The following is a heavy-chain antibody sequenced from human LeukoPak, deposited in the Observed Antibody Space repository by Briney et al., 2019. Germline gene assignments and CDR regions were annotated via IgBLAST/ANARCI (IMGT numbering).Heavy chain of an antibody. CDR1: GFTLSSHG. V-gene: IGHV3-30*19. D-gene: IGHD1-26*01. CDR2: ISYDGSNK. CDR3: AKDGGSYPHDY. Sequence: GGSLRLSCAASGFTLSSHGMHWVRQAPGKGLEWVAVISYDGSNKYYADSVKGRFTISRDNSKNTLYLQMNSLRAEDTAVYYCAKDGGSYPHDYWGQGTLVTVSS. J-gene: IGHJ4*02.